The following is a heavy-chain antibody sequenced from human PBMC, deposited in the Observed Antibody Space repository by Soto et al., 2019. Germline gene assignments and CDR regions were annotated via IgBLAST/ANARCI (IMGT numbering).Heavy chain of an antibody. CDR1: GFTFSSYA. CDR2: VSGSGGST. CDR3: AKGSSIVVVTAMQPDY. J-gene: IGHJ4*02. Sequence: EVQLLESGGGLVQPGGSLRLSCAASGFTFSSYAMSWVRQAPGKGLEWVSAVSGSGGSTYYADSVKGRFTISRDNSKNTLYLQMNSLRAEDTDVYYCAKGSSIVVVTAMQPDYWGQGTLVTVSS. D-gene: IGHD2-21*02. V-gene: IGHV3-23*01.